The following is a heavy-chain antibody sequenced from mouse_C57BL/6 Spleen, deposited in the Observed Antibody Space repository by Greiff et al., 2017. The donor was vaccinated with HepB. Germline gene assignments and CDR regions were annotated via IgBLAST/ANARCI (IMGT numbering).Heavy chain of an antibody. D-gene: IGHD2-13*01. CDR2: INPSSGYT. CDR1: GYTFTSYW. J-gene: IGHJ4*01. Sequence: VKVVESGAELAKPGASVKLSCKASGYTFTSYWMHWVKQRPGQGLEWIGYINPSSGYTKYNQKFKDKATLTADKSSSTAYMQLSSLTYEDSAVYYCARSGDGDYDAMDYWGQGTSVTVSS. V-gene: IGHV1-7*01. CDR3: ARSGDGDYDAMDY.